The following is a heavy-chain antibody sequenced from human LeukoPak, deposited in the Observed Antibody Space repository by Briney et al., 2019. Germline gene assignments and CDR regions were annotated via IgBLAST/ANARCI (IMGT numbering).Heavy chain of an antibody. D-gene: IGHD3-3*01. CDR3: AREPFWSGYFSNLHFDY. Sequence: GGSLRLSCVASGFTFSSFAMNWVRQAPGKGLEWVSVISNSGGSIYYADSVKGRFTISRDNSKNTLYLQMNSLRAEDTAVYYCAREPFWSGYFSNLHFDYWGRGALVTVSS. J-gene: IGHJ4*02. CDR1: GFTFSSFA. CDR2: ISNSGGSI. V-gene: IGHV3-23*01.